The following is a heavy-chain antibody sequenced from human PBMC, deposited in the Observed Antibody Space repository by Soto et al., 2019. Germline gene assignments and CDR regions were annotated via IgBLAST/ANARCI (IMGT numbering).Heavy chain of an antibody. Sequence: GGSLRLSCAASGFTFSTYAMSWVRQAPGKGLEWVSAIGGSGGSTYYADSVKGRFTISRDNSKNTLYLQMNSLRAEDTAVYYCAQGGYCSSTSCYGSSYYYMDVWGKGTTVTVSS. CDR2: IGGSGGST. D-gene: IGHD2-2*01. CDR1: GFTFSTYA. V-gene: IGHV3-23*01. J-gene: IGHJ6*03. CDR3: AQGGYCSSTSCYGSSYYYMDV.